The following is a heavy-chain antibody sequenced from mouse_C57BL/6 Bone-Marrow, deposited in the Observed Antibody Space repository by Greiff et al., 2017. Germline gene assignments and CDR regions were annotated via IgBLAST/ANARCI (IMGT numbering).Heavy chain of an antibody. V-gene: IGHV5-6*01. CDR1: GFTFSSSG. CDR2: ISSGGSYT. Sequence: DVQLVESGGDLVKPGGSLKLSCAASGFTFSSSGMSWVRQTPDKRLEWVATISSGGSYTYYPDSVKGRFTISRDNAKNTLYLQMSSLRSEDTAMYYCSRCTVVAPDFDYWGRGTTLTVSS. D-gene: IGHD1-1*01. J-gene: IGHJ2*01. CDR3: SRCTVVAPDFDY.